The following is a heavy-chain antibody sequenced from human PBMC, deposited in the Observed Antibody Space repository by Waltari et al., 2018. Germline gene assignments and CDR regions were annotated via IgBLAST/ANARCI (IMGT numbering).Heavy chain of an antibody. D-gene: IGHD3-10*01. CDR1: GGSFSGYY. Sequence: QVQLQQWGEGLLETSETLSLTCAVYGGSFSGYYWSRIRQPPGTALAWIGENNHSGSTNNNPTLKSRVTISVDTSKNQFSLKLSSVTAADTAVNYCARPLVRGVIIARRLNDAFDIWGQETMVTFSS. CDR3: ARPLVRGVIIARRLNDAFDI. V-gene: IGHV4-34*01. J-gene: IGHJ3*02. CDR2: NNHSGST.